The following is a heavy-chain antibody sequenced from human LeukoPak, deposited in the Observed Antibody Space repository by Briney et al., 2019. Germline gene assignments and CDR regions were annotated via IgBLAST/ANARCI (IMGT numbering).Heavy chain of an antibody. J-gene: IGHJ5*02. CDR2: INPGGATT. D-gene: IGHD2-2*01. V-gene: IGHV1-46*01. CDR3: ARDSCSTNCYNWFDP. CDR1: GYTFTSYN. Sequence: ASVKVSCKVSGYTFTSYNMHWVRQAPGQGLEWMGVINPGGATTSYAQKFQGRVTMTRDTSTSTVYMELSSLTSEDTAVYYCARDSCSTNCYNWFDPWGQGTLVTVSS.